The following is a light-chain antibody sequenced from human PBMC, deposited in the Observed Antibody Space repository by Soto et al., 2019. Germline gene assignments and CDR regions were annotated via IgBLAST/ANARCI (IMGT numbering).Light chain of an antibody. CDR1: NSDVGGYKY. Sequence: QSALSQPPSAAGSPGQSVTISCTGTNSDVGGYKYGSWYQQHPGKAPKIMIYEINKRSSGVPDRFRGSKSGNTASLTISGLQAEDEAEYYCCSYAGTYYVFGTGTKLTVL. V-gene: IGLV2-8*01. CDR3: CSYAGTYYV. J-gene: IGLJ1*01. CDR2: EIN.